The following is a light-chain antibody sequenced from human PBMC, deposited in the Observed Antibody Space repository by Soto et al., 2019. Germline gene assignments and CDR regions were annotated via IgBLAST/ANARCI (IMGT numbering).Light chain of an antibody. Sequence: QSVLTQPRSVSGSPGQSVTISCSGTSSDLGGYNYVSWYQHHPGKAPKLMIYDVTLRPSGVPDRFSGSKYGNTASLTISGLQAEDEADYFCSSYSISTAYLFGTGTKLTVL. V-gene: IGLV2-11*01. CDR1: SSDLGGYNY. J-gene: IGLJ1*01. CDR2: DVT. CDR3: SSYSISTAYL.